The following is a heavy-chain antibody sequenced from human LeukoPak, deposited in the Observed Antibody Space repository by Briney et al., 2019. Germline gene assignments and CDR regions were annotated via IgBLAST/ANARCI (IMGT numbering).Heavy chain of an antibody. J-gene: IGHJ4*02. Sequence: GGSLRLSCAASGFTFSSYSMNWVRQAPGKGLEWVSYISSSSSTIYYADSVKGRFTISRDNAKNSLYLQMNSPRAEDTAVYYCARQDDYGGNYPIVDYWGQGTLVTVSS. V-gene: IGHV3-48*01. CDR1: GFTFSSYS. CDR3: ARQDDYGGNYPIVDY. D-gene: IGHD4-23*01. CDR2: ISSSSSTI.